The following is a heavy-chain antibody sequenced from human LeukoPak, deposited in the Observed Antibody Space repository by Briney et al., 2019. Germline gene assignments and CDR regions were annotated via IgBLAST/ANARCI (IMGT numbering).Heavy chain of an antibody. Sequence: PSETLSLTCTVSGGSISSYYWSWIRQPPGKGLEWIGYIYYSGNTNYNPSLKSRFTISVDTSKNQFSLKLTSVTAADTAVYYCARPVGRIGAFDIWGQGTMVSVSS. CDR2: IYYSGNT. D-gene: IGHD1-26*01. V-gene: IGHV4-59*01. J-gene: IGHJ3*02. CDR3: ARPVGRIGAFDI. CDR1: GGSISSYY.